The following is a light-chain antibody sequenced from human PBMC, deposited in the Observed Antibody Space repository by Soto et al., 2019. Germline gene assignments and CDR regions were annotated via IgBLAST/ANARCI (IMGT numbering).Light chain of an antibody. CDR1: QSVSNN. V-gene: IGKV3-15*01. CDR3: QQYHNAGST. Sequence: IVMTQSPATLSVFTGGRASLSCRASQSVSNNLAWYQKKPGQAPRLLIYGASTRAAGISVRFSGSGSGTEFTPIISSLQSDDSAVYYCQQYHNAGSTFGQGTKVEI. CDR2: GAS. J-gene: IGKJ1*01.